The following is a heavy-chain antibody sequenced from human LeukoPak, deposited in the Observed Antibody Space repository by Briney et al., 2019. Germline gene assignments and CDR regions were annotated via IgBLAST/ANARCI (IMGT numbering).Heavy chain of an antibody. CDR2: IYFTGTT. CDR3: ARQPLASIITAAATFDY. D-gene: IGHD6-13*01. Sequence: SETLSLTCTVTGGSISSSPYYWAWIRQPPGKGLEWIGSIYFTGTTYYNPSLKSRVTISVDTSKNQFSLELSSVTAADTAVYYCARQPLASIITAAATFDYWGQGTLVTVSS. V-gene: IGHV4-39*01. CDR1: GGSISSSPYY. J-gene: IGHJ4*02.